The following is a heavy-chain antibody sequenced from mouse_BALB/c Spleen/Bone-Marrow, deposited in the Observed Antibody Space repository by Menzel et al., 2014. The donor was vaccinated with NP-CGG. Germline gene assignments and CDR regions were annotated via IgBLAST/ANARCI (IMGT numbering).Heavy chain of an antibody. D-gene: IGHD1-1*01. Sequence: GPLQQAWGELLKPGASVKLSCTASGFKIKETYIHWGEQGPEQGLGWIGRVDPANGNTKYDPKFQGKATITADTSSNTAYLQLSSLTSEDTAVYYCANYYYGSSLFAYWGQGTLVTVSA. J-gene: IGHJ3*01. V-gene: IGHV14-3*02. CDR1: GFKIKETY. CDR3: ANYYYGSSLFAY. CDR2: VDPANGNT.